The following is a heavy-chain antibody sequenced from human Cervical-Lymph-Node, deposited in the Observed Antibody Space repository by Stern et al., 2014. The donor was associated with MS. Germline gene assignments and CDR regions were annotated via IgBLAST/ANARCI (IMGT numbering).Heavy chain of an antibody. CDR2: IYHSGTT. V-gene: IGHV4-4*09. J-gene: IGHJ5*01. CDR3: ARNRYPTTWFDS. CDR1: GGSLTGYY. Sequence: QVQLQESGPGLVQPSETLSLTCSVSGGSLTGYYCSWIRQSPGKGLEWIGYIYHSGTTQSHPSRKRRLTMSVDTSNNQFSLKLNSVTTEDTAVYYCARNRYPTTWFDSWGQGTLVIVSS. D-gene: IGHD1-1*01.